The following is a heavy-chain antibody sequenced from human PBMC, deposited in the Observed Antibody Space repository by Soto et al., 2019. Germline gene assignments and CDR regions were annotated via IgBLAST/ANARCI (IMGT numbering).Heavy chain of an antibody. V-gene: IGHV4-31*03. Sequence: QVQLQESGPGLVKPSQTLSLTCTVSGGSISTGGYYWSWIRQHPGKGLEWIGNIYNSATSYYNPSLKGRVTISVDTSKNQFSLKLSSVTVADTAVYYCARDPAPWGQGALVTVSS. CDR1: GGSISTGGYY. J-gene: IGHJ5*02. CDR3: ARDPAP. CDR2: IYNSATS.